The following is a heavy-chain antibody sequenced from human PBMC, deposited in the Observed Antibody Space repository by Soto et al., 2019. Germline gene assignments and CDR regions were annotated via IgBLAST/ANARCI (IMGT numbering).Heavy chain of an antibody. V-gene: IGHV3-30-3*01. CDR3: ARVESGYSYGTVVRIDY. D-gene: IGHD5-18*01. Sequence: QVQLVESGGGVVQPGRSLRLSCAASGFTFSSYAMHWVRQAPGKGLEWVAVISYDGSNKYYADSVKGRFTISRDNSKNTLYLQMNSLRAEDTAVYYCARVESGYSYGTVVRIDYWGQGTLVTVSS. J-gene: IGHJ4*02. CDR2: ISYDGSNK. CDR1: GFTFSSYA.